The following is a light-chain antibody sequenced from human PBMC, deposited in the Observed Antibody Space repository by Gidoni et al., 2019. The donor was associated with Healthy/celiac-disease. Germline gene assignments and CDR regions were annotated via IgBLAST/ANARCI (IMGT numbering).Light chain of an antibody. CDR1: QSVSSY. Sequence: EIVLTQSPATLSLSPGERATLTCRAGQSVSSYLAWYQKKPGQAPRLLIYDASNRATGIPARFSGSGSGTDFTLTIISLEPEDFAVYYCQHRSNWPPLFGGGTKVEIK. CDR2: DAS. J-gene: IGKJ4*01. CDR3: QHRSNWPPL. V-gene: IGKV3-11*01.